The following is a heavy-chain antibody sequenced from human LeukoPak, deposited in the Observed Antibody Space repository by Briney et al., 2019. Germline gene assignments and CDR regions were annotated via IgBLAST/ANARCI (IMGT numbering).Heavy chain of an antibody. J-gene: IGHJ6*03. CDR3: AKNGDRGAYCSGGTCYPYYYYYMDV. CDR2: IQYDGSNE. V-gene: IGHV3-30*02. D-gene: IGHD2-15*01. CDR1: RFTFSSYG. Sequence: PGGSLRLSCTASRFTFSSYGMHWVRQAPGKGLEWVAYIQYDGSNEQYADSVRGRFTISRDNSRNTLYLQMNSLRAEDTAIYYCAKNGDRGAYCSGGTCYPYYYYYMDVWGKGTTVTISS.